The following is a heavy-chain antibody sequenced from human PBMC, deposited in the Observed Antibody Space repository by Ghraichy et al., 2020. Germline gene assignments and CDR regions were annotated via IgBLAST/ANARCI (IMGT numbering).Heavy chain of an antibody. CDR2: INHSGST. CDR1: GGSFSGYY. Sequence: SETLSLTCAVYGGSFSGYYWSWIRQPPGKGLEWIGEINHSGSTNYNPSLKSRVTISVDTSKNQFSLKLSSVTAADTAVYYCARGEQIPYYYYSMDVWGQGTTVTVSS. CDR3: ARGEQIPYYYYSMDV. J-gene: IGHJ6*02. V-gene: IGHV4-34*01.